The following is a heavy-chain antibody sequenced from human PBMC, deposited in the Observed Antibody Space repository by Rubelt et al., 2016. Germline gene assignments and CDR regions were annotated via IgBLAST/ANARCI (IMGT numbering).Heavy chain of an antibody. J-gene: IGHJ6*02. Sequence: GGSLRLSCAASEFIFSTYDMHWVRQTTGKRLEWVSSIGTAGDPPYADSVKGRVTISRENATNSLSLQMNTLRPGDTAVYYCARESFTVVDGVYYYYGMDVWGQGTTVTVSS. D-gene: IGHD4-23*01. CDR3: ARESFTVVDGVYYYYGMDV. CDR1: EFIFSTYD. CDR2: IGTAGDP. V-gene: IGHV3-13*05.